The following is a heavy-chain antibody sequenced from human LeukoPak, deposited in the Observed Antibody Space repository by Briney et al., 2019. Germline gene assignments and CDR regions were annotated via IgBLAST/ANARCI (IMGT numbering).Heavy chain of an antibody. Sequence: GESLKISCQGSGYSFTSYWVGWVRQMPGKGLEGMGIMYPGDSDTRYSPSFQGQVTISADKSISTAYLQWSSLKASDTAIYYCARRDGYNMGAFDIWGQGTMVTVSS. J-gene: IGHJ3*02. V-gene: IGHV5-51*01. CDR3: ARRDGYNMGAFDI. D-gene: IGHD5-24*01. CDR2: MYPGDSDT. CDR1: GYSFTSYW.